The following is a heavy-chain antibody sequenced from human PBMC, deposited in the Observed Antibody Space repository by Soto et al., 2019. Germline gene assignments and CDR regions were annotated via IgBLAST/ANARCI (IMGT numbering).Heavy chain of an antibody. CDR2: INSDGSST. D-gene: IGHD3-22*01. Sequence: PGGSLRLSCAASGFTFSSYWMHWVRQAPGKGLVWVSRINSDGSSTSYADSVKGRFTISRDNAKNTLYLQMNSLRAEDTAVYYCARGAHHYYDSSGSLYYFDYWGQGTLVTVSS. V-gene: IGHV3-74*01. CDR1: GFTFSSYW. CDR3: ARGAHHYYDSSGSLYYFDY. J-gene: IGHJ4*02.